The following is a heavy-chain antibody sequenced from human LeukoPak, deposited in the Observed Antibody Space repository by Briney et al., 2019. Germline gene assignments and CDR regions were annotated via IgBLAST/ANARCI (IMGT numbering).Heavy chain of an antibody. CDR3: ARHSSGYSNFDY. CDR1: GGSISSYY. J-gene: IGHJ4*02. CDR2: IYYSGNT. D-gene: IGHD3-22*01. Sequence: EPSETLSLTCTVSGGSISSYYWSWIRQPPGKGLEWIGYIYYSGNTNYNPSLKSRVTISVDTSKNQFSLNLSSVTAADTAIYYCARHSSGYSNFDYWGQGTLVTVSS. V-gene: IGHV4-59*08.